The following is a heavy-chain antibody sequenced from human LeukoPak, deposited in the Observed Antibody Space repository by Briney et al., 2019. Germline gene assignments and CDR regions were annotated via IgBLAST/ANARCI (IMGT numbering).Heavy chain of an antibody. V-gene: IGHV3-30-3*01. CDR3: ARERTGFDY. J-gene: IGHJ4*02. Sequence: GRSLRLSCAASGFTFSSYAMHWVRQAPGKGLEWVAVASYDGSNKYYADSVKGRFTISRDNSKNTLYLQMNSLRAEDTAVYYCARERTGFDYWGQGTLVTVSS. CDR1: GFTFSSYA. CDR2: ASYDGSNK. D-gene: IGHD3/OR15-3a*01.